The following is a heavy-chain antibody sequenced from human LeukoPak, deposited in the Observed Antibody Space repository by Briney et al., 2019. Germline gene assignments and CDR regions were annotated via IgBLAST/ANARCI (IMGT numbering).Heavy chain of an antibody. J-gene: IGHJ3*02. Sequence: QPGGSLRLSCAASGFTVSSNYMSWVRQAPGKGLEWVSVIYSGGSTYYADSVKGRFTISRDNSKNTLYLQMSSLRAEDTAVYYCARANAARPPDAFDIWGQGTMVTVSS. CDR1: GFTVSSNY. CDR2: IYSGGST. CDR3: ARANAARPPDAFDI. V-gene: IGHV3-53*01. D-gene: IGHD6-6*01.